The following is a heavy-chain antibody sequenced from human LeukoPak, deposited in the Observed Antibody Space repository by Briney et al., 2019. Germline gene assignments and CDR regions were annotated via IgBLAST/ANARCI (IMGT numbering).Heavy chain of an antibody. Sequence: SETLSLTCTVSGGSISSYYWSWIRQPPGKGLEWIGSIYHSGSTNYNPSLKSRVTISVDTSKNQFSLKLSSVTAADTAVYFCARGPYSYDSSGAFDIWGQGTMVTVSS. J-gene: IGHJ3*02. CDR3: ARGPYSYDSSGAFDI. D-gene: IGHD3-22*01. CDR2: IYHSGST. V-gene: IGHV4-59*08. CDR1: GGSISSYY.